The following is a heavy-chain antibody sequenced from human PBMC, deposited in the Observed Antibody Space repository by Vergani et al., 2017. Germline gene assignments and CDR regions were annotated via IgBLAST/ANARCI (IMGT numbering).Heavy chain of an antibody. CDR3: ARLTVHSSGWYVHDWFDP. J-gene: IGHJ5*02. Sequence: QVQLQQWGAGLLKPSETLSLTCAVYGGSFSGYYWSWIRQPPGKGLEWIGEINHSGSTNYNPSLKSRVTISVDTSKNQFSLKLSSVTAADTAVYYCARLTVHSSGWYVHDWFDPWGQGTLVTVSS. CDR2: INHSGST. D-gene: IGHD6-19*01. CDR1: GGSFSGYY. V-gene: IGHV4-34*01.